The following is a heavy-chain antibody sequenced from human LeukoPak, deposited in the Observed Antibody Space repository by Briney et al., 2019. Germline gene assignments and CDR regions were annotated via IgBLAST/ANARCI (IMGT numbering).Heavy chain of an antibody. CDR1: GFTVSSNY. CDR3: TSVRQGANYYYYMDV. V-gene: IGHV3-53*01. D-gene: IGHD3-16*01. CDR2: IYSGGTT. Sequence: PGGSLRLSCAASGFTVSSNYMSWVSQAPGKGLEGVSVIYSGGTTFYADSVKGRFTISRDNSKNTLYLQMNSLSAEDTAVYYCTSVRQGANYYYYMDVWGKGTTVTVSS. J-gene: IGHJ6*03.